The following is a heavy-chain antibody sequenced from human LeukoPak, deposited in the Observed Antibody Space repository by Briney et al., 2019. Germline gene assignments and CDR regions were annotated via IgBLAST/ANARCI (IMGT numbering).Heavy chain of an antibody. D-gene: IGHD3-9*01. J-gene: IGHJ4*02. CDR1: GGSFSGYY. Sequence: SETLSLTCAVYGGSFSGYYWSWIRQLPGKGLEWIGEINHSGSTNYNPSLKSRVTISVDTSKNQFSLKLSSVTAADTAVYYCATESDILTGYKNWGQGTLVTVSS. CDR3: ATESDILTGYKN. V-gene: IGHV4-34*01. CDR2: INHSGST.